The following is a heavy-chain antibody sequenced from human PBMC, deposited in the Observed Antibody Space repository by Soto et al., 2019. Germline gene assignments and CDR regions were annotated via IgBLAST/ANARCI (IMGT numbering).Heavy chain of an antibody. CDR3: AKEYCTNGVCQSLPRWGKIDY. J-gene: IGHJ4*02. V-gene: IGHV3-30*18. Sequence: GGSLRLSCAASGFTFSSYCMHWVRQAPGKGLEWVAVISYDGSNKYYADSVKGRFTISRDNSKNTLYLQMNSLRAEDTAVYYCAKEYCTNGVCQSLPRWGKIDYWGQGTLVTVSS. CDR2: ISYDGSNK. CDR1: GFTFSSYC. D-gene: IGHD2-8*01.